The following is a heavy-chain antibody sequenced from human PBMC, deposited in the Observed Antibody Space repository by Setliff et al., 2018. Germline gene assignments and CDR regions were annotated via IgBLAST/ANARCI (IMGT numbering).Heavy chain of an antibody. Sequence: PSETLSLTCTVSGGSVSSGGYLWSWIRQPPGKGLEWIGYNYDTGNTNINPSLKSRLTISGDRTKKQFSLKLSSVTAADTAVYYCARDFWGSLDYWGQGTLVTVSS. CDR3: ARDFWGSLDY. D-gene: IGHD7-27*01. J-gene: IGHJ4*02. CDR1: GGSVSSGGYL. CDR2: NYDTGNT. V-gene: IGHV4-61*08.